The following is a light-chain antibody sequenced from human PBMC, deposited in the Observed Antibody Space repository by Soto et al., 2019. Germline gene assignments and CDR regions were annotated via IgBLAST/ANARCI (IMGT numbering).Light chain of an antibody. Sequence: EIVLTQSPATLSLSPRERATLSCRASPSVTNYLAWYQQKPGQAPRLLIYGAFNRAPGIPARFSGSGSGTDFTLTISSLEPEDFAVYYCQQRNIWPPVTFGQGTRLEIK. V-gene: IGKV3-11*01. CDR3: QQRNIWPPVT. CDR1: PSVTNY. CDR2: GAF. J-gene: IGKJ5*01.